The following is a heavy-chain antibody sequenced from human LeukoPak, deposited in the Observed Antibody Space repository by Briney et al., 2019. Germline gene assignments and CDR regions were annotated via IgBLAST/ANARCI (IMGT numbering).Heavy chain of an antibody. CDR1: GGSISSYY. J-gene: IGHJ3*02. D-gene: IGHD3-10*01. CDR3: ARDPRDAYWGPGGAFDI. V-gene: IGHV4-59*01. Sequence: PSETLSLTCTVSGGSISSYYWSWIRQPPGKGLEWIGYIYYSGSTNYNPSLKSRVTISVDTSKNQFSLKLSSVTAADTAVYYCARDPRDAYWGPGGAFDIWGQGTMVTVSS. CDR2: IYYSGST.